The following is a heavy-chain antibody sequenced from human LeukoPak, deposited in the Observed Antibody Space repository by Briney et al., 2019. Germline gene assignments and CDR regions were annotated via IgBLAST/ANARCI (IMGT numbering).Heavy chain of an antibody. CDR2: TYYSGST. CDR1: GGSISSGGYY. CDR3: ATLPRYYYYGMGV. V-gene: IGHV4-31*03. Sequence: SETLSLTCTVSGGSISSGGYYWSWIRQHPGKGLEWIGYTYYSGSTYYNPSLKSRVTISVDTSKNQFSLKLSSVTAADTAVYYCATLPRYYYYGMGVWGQGTTVTVSS. J-gene: IGHJ6*02.